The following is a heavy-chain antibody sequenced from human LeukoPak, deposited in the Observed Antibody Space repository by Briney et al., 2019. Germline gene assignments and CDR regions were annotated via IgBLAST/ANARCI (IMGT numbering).Heavy chain of an antibody. CDR1: AYTFTSYG. Sequence: GASVKVSCKASAYTFTSYGVSWVRQAPGQGLEWMGWISAYNGDTNYAQKLHGRVTMTTDTSTSTAYMELRSLRSDDTAVYFCARGTSGEFDYWGQGTLVTVSS. J-gene: IGHJ4*02. CDR2: ISAYNGDT. CDR3: ARGTSGEFDY. D-gene: IGHD3-10*01. V-gene: IGHV1-18*01.